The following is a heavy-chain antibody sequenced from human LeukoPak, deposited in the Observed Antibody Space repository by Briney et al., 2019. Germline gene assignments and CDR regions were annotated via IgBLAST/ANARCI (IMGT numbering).Heavy chain of an antibody. Sequence: SETLSLTCTVSGGSISNYYWSWIRQPPGKGLEWIGYIYYSGSTNYNRSLKSRVTISVDTSENQFSLKLSSVTAADTAVYYCARDNPIRGGNSLDYWGQGTLVTVSS. J-gene: IGHJ4*02. V-gene: IGHV4-59*01. CDR3: ARDNPIRGGNSLDY. D-gene: IGHD4-23*01. CDR1: GGSISNYY. CDR2: IYYSGST.